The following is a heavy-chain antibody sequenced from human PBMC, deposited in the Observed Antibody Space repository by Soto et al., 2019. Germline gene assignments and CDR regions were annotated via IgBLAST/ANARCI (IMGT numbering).Heavy chain of an antibody. CDR3: ARARRMLPADAKSFGLDV. CDR2: LSTSGGTI. J-gene: IGHJ6*02. CDR1: GFSINNFE. D-gene: IGHD3-10*02. Sequence: VESGGGSVQPGGSLRLSCAASGFSINNFEVNWVRQAPGEGLQWIAYLSTSGGTIYYADSVKGRFIISRDDANNSAHLQMNSLRTEDTAVYYCARARRMLPADAKSFGLDVWGQGTTVTVTS. V-gene: IGHV3-48*03.